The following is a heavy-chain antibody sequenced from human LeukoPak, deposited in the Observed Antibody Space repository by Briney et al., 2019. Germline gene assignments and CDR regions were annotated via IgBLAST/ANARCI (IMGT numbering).Heavy chain of an antibody. J-gene: IGHJ6*02. D-gene: IGHD1-26*01. CDR2: IIPMRDIT. CDR3: ARDQKVGATPYFGMDV. CDR1: GGTFSSYA. V-gene: IGHV1-69*04. Sequence: SVKVSCKASGGTFSSYAVNWVRQAPGQGLEWMGRIIPMRDITDYAQKFQDRVTISADKYTTTAYMEMSGLRSEDTAVYYCARDQKVGATPYFGMDVWGQGTTVTDSS.